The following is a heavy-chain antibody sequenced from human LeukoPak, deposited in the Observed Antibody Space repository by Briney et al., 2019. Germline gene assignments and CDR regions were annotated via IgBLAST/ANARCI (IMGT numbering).Heavy chain of an antibody. CDR2: IIAILGIA. V-gene: IGHV1-69*04. D-gene: IGHD2-15*01. Sequence: SVKVSCKASGGTFSSYAISWVRQAPGQGLEWMGRIIAILGIANYAQKFQGRVTITADKSTSTAYMELSSLRSEDTAVYYCARGPYCSGGSCYVHSPVDYWGQGTLVTVSS. CDR1: GGTFSSYA. CDR3: ARGPYCSGGSCYVHSPVDY. J-gene: IGHJ4*02.